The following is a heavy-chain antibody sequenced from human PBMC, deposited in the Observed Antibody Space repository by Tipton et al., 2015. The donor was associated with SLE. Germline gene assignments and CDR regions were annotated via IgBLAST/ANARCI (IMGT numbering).Heavy chain of an antibody. D-gene: IGHD7-27*01. Sequence: TLSLTCSVSGVSISSDFDFWSWVRHHPERGLEWIGYIYHSGDIYYNPSLKSRIVMSVDTSKNQFSLNLASVTAADTAVYYCARFRPTWGEATPHYFDFWGRGTPVVVPS. CDR2: IYHSGDI. CDR1: GVSISSDFDF. CDR3: ARFRPTWGEATPHYFDF. V-gene: IGHV4-31*03. J-gene: IGHJ4*02.